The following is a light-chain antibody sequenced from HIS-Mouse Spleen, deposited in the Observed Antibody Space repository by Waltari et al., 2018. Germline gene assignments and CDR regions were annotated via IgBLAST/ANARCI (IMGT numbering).Light chain of an antibody. CDR1: QSISSW. J-gene: IGKJ1*01. V-gene: IGKV1-5*03. CDR2: KAS. CDR3: QQYNSYWT. Sequence: DIQMTQSPSTLSASVGDRVPITCLASQSISSWLAWYQQKPGKAPKLLIYKASSLESGVPSRFSGSGSGTEFTLTISSLQPDDFATYYCQQYNSYWTFGQGTKVEIK.